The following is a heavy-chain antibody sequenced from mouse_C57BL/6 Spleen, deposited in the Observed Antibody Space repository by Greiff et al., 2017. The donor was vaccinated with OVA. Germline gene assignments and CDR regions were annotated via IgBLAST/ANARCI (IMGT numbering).Heavy chain of an antibody. Sequence: VQLKESGPGLVKPSQSLSLTCSVTGYSITSGYYWNWIRQFPGNKLEWMGYISYDGSNNYNPSLKNRISITRDTSKNQFFLKLNSVTTEDTATYYCARGRDGFDYWGQGTTLTASS. V-gene: IGHV3-6*01. D-gene: IGHD3-3*01. J-gene: IGHJ2*01. CDR1: GYSITSGYY. CDR2: ISYDGSN. CDR3: ARGRDGFDY.